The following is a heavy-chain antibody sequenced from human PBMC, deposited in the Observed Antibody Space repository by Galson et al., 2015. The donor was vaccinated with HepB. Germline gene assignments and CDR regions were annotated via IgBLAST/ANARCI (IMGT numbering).Heavy chain of an antibody. J-gene: IGHJ5*02. V-gene: IGHV1-8*01. Sequence: SVKVSCKASGYTFTSHNINWVRQATGQGLEWMGWMNPKSGNTGYAEKFQGRVAMTRDTSMSTAYMELSSLRSEDTAVYYCARDYYASGSYDWFDPWGQGTLVTVSS. CDR1: GYTFTSHN. CDR2: MNPKSGNT. CDR3: ARDYYASGSYDWFDP. D-gene: IGHD3-10*01.